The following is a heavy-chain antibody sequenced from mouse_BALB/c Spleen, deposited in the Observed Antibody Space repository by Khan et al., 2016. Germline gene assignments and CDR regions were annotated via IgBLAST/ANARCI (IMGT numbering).Heavy chain of an antibody. V-gene: IGHV3-6*02. D-gene: IGHD1-1*01. Sequence: EVQLQESGPGLVKPSQSLSLTCSVIGYSITSGYSWNWIRQFPGNKLEWLGYISYDGSNNYNPSLKNRISITRDTSKNQFFLKLNSVTTEDTATXYCAITTVVADYWGHGTTLTVSS. J-gene: IGHJ2*01. CDR1: GYSITSGYS. CDR3: AITTVVADY. CDR2: ISYDGSN.